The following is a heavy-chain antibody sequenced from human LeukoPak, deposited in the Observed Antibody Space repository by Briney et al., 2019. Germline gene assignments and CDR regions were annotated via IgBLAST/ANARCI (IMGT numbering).Heavy chain of an antibody. CDR1: GFTFSNAW. CDR2: IKSKTDGGTT. Sequence: GGSLRPSCAASGFTFSNAWMSWVRQAPGKGLEWVGRIKSKTDGGTTDYAAPVKGRFTISRDNSKNTLYLQMNSLRAEDTAVYYCAREDSYGKNDAFDIWGQGTMVTVSS. CDR3: AREDSYGKNDAFDI. V-gene: IGHV3-15*01. D-gene: IGHD5-18*01. J-gene: IGHJ3*02.